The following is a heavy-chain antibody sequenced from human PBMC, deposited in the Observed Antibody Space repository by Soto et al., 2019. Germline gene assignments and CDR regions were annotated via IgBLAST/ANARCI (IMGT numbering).Heavy chain of an antibody. CDR3: ATGYCSSTSCYSPYYGMDV. J-gene: IGHJ6*02. CDR2: FDPEDGET. Sequence: ASVKVSCKVSGYTLTELSMHWVRQAPGKGLEWMGGFDPEDGETIYAQKFQGRVTMTEDTSTDTAYMELSSLRSEDTAVYYCATGYCSSTSCYSPYYGMDVWRQGTTVTVSS. CDR1: GYTLTELS. D-gene: IGHD2-2*01. V-gene: IGHV1-24*01.